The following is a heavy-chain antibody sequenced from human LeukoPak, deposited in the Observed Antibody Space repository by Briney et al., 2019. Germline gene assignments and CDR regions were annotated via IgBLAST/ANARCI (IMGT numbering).Heavy chain of an antibody. CDR1: GFTFSSYA. Sequence: GGSLRLSCSASGFTFSSYAMHWVRPAPGKGLEYVSAISSNGGSTYYADSVKGRFTISKDNSKNTLYLQMSSLRAEDTAVYYCVKDRIVGASSLDYWGQGTLVTVSS. CDR2: ISSNGGST. D-gene: IGHD1-26*01. CDR3: VKDRIVGASSLDY. J-gene: IGHJ4*02. V-gene: IGHV3-64D*09.